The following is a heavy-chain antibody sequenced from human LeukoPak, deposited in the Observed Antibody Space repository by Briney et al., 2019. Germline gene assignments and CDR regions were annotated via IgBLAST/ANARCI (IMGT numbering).Heavy chain of an antibody. J-gene: IGHJ6*02. Sequence: SQTLSLTCTVSGGSISSGGYYWSWIRQHPGKGLEWIGYIYYSGSTYYNPSLKSRVTISVDTSKNQFSLKLSSVTAADTAVYDCARVDSSSSYYYGMDVWGQGTTVTVSS. CDR1: GGSISSGGYY. CDR2: IYYSGST. V-gene: IGHV4-31*03. CDR3: ARVDSSSSYYYGMDV. D-gene: IGHD6-6*01.